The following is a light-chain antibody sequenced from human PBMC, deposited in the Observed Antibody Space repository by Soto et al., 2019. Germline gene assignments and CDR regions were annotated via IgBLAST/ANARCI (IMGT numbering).Light chain of an antibody. CDR2: DGS. Sequence: QSALTQPASVSGSPGQSITLSCTGTSSDVGSHNLVSWYRQYPGKAPKLMIYDGSERPSGVSNRFSASKSGNTASLTISGLQAEDEADYYCWSYAGADTWVFGGGTKLTVL. CDR1: SSDVGSHNL. J-gene: IGLJ3*02. V-gene: IGLV2-23*01. CDR3: WSYAGADTWV.